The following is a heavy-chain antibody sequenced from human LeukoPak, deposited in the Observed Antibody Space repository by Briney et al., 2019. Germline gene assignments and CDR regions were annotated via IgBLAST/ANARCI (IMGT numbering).Heavy chain of an antibody. CDR3: ARGDYYDSSGYFDY. CDR2: IIPILGIA. Sequence: SVKVSCKASGGTFSSYAISWVRQAPGQGLEWMGRIIPILGIANYAQKFQGRVTITADKSTSTAYMELSSLRSEDTAVYYCARGDYYDSSGYFDYWGQGTLVTVSS. V-gene: IGHV1-69*04. CDR1: GGTFSSYA. J-gene: IGHJ4*02. D-gene: IGHD3-22*01.